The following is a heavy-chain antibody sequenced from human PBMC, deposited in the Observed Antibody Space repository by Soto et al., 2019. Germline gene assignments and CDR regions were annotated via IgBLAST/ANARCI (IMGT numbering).Heavy chain of an antibody. CDR2: ISYDGSNK. Sequence: QVQLVESGGGVVQPGRSLRLSCAASGFTFSSYAMHWVRQAPGKGLEWVAVISYDGSNKYYADSVKGRFTISRDNSKNTLYLQMNSLRAEDTAVYYWARDHRLRWVNHAFDIWGQGTMVTVSS. CDR1: GFTFSSYA. V-gene: IGHV3-30-3*01. D-gene: IGHD4-17*01. J-gene: IGHJ3*02. CDR3: ARDHRLRWVNHAFDI.